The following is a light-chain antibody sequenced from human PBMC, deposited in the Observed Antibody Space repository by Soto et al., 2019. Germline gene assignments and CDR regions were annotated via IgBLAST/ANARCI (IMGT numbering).Light chain of an antibody. V-gene: IGLV2-23*01. CDR2: EGS. J-gene: IGLJ1*01. Sequence: QSALTQPASVSGSLGQSITISCTGTSSDVGSYNLVSWYQQHPGKAPKLMIYEGSKRPSGVSNRFSGSKSGNTASLTISGLQAEDEADYYCYSYAGSSTYVFGTGTKLTVL. CDR1: SSDVGSYNL. CDR3: YSYAGSSTYV.